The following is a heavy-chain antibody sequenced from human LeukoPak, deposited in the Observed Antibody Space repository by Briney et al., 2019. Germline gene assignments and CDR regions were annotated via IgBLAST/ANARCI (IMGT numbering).Heavy chain of an antibody. V-gene: IGHV3-21*01. Sequence: GGSLRHSCAPSGFTFSSYIMNWVRPAPGKGREWVSSICIISRDIYYAHTVQGRFTISRDNAKNSMHLQLNRLRADDTAVYYCARGIVVVPAAIDLPYYFDYWGQGTLVTISS. D-gene: IGHD2-2*01. CDR2: ICIISRDI. CDR3: ARGIVVVPAAIDLPYYFDY. J-gene: IGHJ4*02. CDR1: GFTFSSYI.